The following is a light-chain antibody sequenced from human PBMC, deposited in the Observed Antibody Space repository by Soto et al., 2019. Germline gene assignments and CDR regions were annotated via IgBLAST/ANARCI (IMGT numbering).Light chain of an antibody. V-gene: IGKV1-5*01. Sequence: DIQMTQSPSTLSASVGDRVTITCRASQSISSWLAWYQQKPGKAPKLLIYDASSLESGVPSRFSGSGSGTAFTLTISSLQPDDFATYYYQQYNSYSPTTFGQGTKLEIK. CDR1: QSISSW. CDR3: QQYNSYSPTT. CDR2: DAS. J-gene: IGKJ2*01.